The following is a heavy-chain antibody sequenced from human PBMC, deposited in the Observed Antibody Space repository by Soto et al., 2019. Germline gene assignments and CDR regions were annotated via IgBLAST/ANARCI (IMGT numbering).Heavy chain of an antibody. Sequence: PSETLSLTCTVSGDSISSYSWSWIRQPPGKGLEWIGEINHSGSTNYNPSLKSRVTISVDTSKNHLSLKLSSVTAADTAIYYCARYYYDGSGSYWGQGTLVTVSS. V-gene: IGHV4-34*01. D-gene: IGHD3-22*01. J-gene: IGHJ4*02. CDR2: INHSGST. CDR1: GDSISSYS. CDR3: ARYYYDGSGSY.